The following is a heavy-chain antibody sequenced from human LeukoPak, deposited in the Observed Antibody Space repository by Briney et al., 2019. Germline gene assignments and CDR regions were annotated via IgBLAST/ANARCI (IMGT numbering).Heavy chain of an antibody. CDR1: GFSVSSNY. CDR2: IYSGGST. J-gene: IGHJ1*01. D-gene: IGHD2-21*02. CDR3: ARTDETAPAEDFQH. Sequence: GGSLRLSCAASGFSVSSNYMSWGRQAPGKGLEWGSVIYSGGSTYYADSVKGRFTISRDNSKNTLYLQMKSLRAEDTAVYYCARTDETAPAEDFQHWGQGTLVTVSS. V-gene: IGHV3-53*01.